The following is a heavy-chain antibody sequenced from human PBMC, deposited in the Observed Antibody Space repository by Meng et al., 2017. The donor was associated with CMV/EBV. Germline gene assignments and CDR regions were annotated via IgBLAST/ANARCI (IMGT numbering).Heavy chain of an antibody. CDR1: GGSISRHDYY. V-gene: IGHV4-30-4*01. J-gene: IGHJ5*01. CDR2: IYYRGST. D-gene: IGHD6-6*01. Sequence: SETLSLTCTVSGGSISRHDYYWGWIRQPPGKGLEWIGYIYYRGSTHYNPSLKSRLTMSVDTSKNQFSLMLSSVTAADTAMYCCARAAYSSSWFDSWGQGTLVTVSS. CDR3: ARAAYSSSWFDS.